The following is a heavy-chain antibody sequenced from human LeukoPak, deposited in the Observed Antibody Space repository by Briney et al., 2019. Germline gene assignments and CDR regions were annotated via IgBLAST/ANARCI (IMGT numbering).Heavy chain of an antibody. CDR1: GFTVSSYY. V-gene: IGHV3-66*01. Sequence: PGVSLRLSCAASGFTVSSYYMTWLRQAPAKGLEWVSVMYSGGSTYYVDSVKGRVAISRDNSQNTVFLQMNSVRVEDTAVYYCARSYSNHLFGMDVWGQGTAVTVSS. CDR3: ARSYSNHLFGMDV. CDR2: MYSGGST. J-gene: IGHJ6*02. D-gene: IGHD4-11*01.